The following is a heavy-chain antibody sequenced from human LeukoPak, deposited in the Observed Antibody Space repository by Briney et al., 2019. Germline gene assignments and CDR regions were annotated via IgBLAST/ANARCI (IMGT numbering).Heavy chain of an antibody. CDR1: GFTFSSYW. CDR2: IKQDGSEK. Sequence: GGSLRLSCAASGFTFSSYWMSWVRQAPGKGLEWVANIKQDGSEKYYVDSVKGRFTISRDNAKNSLYLQMNSLRAEDTAVYYCARVNGDFWSGHYYYYYYYMDVRGKGTTVTVSS. V-gene: IGHV3-7*01. J-gene: IGHJ6*03. CDR3: ARVNGDFWSGHYYYYYYYMDV. D-gene: IGHD3-3*01.